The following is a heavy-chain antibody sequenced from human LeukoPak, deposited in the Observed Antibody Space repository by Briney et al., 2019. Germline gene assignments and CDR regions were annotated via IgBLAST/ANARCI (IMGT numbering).Heavy chain of an antibody. CDR3: ARAGNTAMANFDY. V-gene: IGHV3-30*04. CDR1: GFTFSSYA. Sequence: PGGSLRLSCAASGFTFSSYAMHWVRQAPGKGLEWVALIPYDGSNKYYADSVKGRFTVSRDNSKNTLYLQMNSLRAEDTAVYYCARAGNTAMANFDYWGQGTLVTVSS. J-gene: IGHJ4*02. CDR2: IPYDGSNK. D-gene: IGHD5-18*01.